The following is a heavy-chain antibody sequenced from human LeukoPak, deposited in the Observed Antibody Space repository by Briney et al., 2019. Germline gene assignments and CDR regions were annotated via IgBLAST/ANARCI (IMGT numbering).Heavy chain of an antibody. Sequence: PGRSLRLSCAASGFTFSSYAMHWVRQAPGKGLEWVAVISYDGSNKYYADSVKGRFTISRDNSKNTLYLQMNSLRAEDTAVYYCTTYYYDSSGFGADYWGQGTLVTVSS. CDR1: GFTFSSYA. CDR3: TTYYYDSSGFGADY. J-gene: IGHJ4*02. V-gene: IGHV3-30*04. D-gene: IGHD3-22*01. CDR2: ISYDGSNK.